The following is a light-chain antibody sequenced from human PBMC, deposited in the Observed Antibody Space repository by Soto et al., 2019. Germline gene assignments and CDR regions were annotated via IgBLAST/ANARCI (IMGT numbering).Light chain of an antibody. Sequence: EIVLTQSPGTLSLSPGEGATLSCRASQTVTNNHLAWYQQKPGQAPRLLIYGVSNRATGIPDRFSGSGSGTDFSLTIGRLEPEDVAVYYCQQYGSSVTFGQGTKLEIK. V-gene: IGKV3-20*01. CDR3: QQYGSSVT. J-gene: IGKJ2*01. CDR1: QTVTNNH. CDR2: GVS.